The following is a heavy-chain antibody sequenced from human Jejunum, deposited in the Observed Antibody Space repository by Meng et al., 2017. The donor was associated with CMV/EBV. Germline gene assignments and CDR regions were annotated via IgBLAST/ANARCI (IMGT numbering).Heavy chain of an antibody. D-gene: IGHD2-2*01. Sequence: SCAASGFTFSAYTMTGVRQAPGKGLEWVSSIGRSPDYIHYADSLKGRFIISRDNAKSSLYLDMNSLRADDTAVYYCATEAQLPPRIDFWGQGTLVTVSS. CDR3: ATEAQLPPRIDF. J-gene: IGHJ4*02. CDR2: IGRSPDYI. CDR1: GFTFSAYT. V-gene: IGHV3-21*06.